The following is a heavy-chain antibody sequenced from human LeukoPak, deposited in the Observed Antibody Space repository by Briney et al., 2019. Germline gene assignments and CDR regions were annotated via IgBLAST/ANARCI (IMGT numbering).Heavy chain of an antibody. CDR2: IYYSGST. Sequence: SETLSLTCTVSGGSISSSSYYWGWIRQPPGKGLEWIGSIYYSGSTYYNPYLKSRVTISVDTSKNQFSLKLRSVTAADTAVYYCARKYSSNWYFFDYWGQGTLVTVSS. J-gene: IGHJ4*02. D-gene: IGHD6-13*01. V-gene: IGHV4-39*01. CDR3: ARKYSSNWYFFDY. CDR1: GGSISSSSYY.